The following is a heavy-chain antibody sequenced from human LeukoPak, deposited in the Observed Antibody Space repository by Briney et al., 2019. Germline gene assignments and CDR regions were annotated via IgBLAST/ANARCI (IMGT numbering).Heavy chain of an antibody. V-gene: IGHV3-23*01. CDR2: ISGSGGST. J-gene: IGHJ4*02. CDR3: AKDHRSGGPPFYFDY. Sequence: GGSLRLSCAASGFTFSSYAMSWVRQAPGKGLEWVSAISGSGGSTYYADSVKGGFTISRDNSKNTLYLQMNSLRAEGTAVYYCAKDHRSGGPPFYFDYWGQGTLVTVSS. CDR1: GFTFSSYA.